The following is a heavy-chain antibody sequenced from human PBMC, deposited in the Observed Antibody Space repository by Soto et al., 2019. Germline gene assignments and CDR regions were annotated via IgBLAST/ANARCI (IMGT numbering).Heavy chain of an antibody. CDR1: GFTFSSYG. CDR2: ISYDGSNK. J-gene: IGHJ6*03. V-gene: IGHV3-30*18. CDR3: AKEELDCSGGSCYSFYYMDV. D-gene: IGHD2-15*01. Sequence: PGGSLRLSCAASGFTFSSYGMHWVRQAPGKGLEWVAVISYDGSNKYYADSVKGRFTISRDNSKNTLYLQMNSLRAEDTAVYYCAKEELDCSGGSCYSFYYMDVWGKGTTVTVSS.